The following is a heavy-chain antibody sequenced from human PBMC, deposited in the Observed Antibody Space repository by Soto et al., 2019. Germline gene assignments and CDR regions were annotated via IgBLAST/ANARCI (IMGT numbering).Heavy chain of an antibody. CDR1: GFTYTRYS. CDR2: ISSTTNYI. Sequence: EVQLVESGGGLVKPGGSLRLSCAASGFTYTRYSMNWVRQAPGKGLEWVSSISSTTNYIYYGDSMKGRFTISRDNAKNALYLEMKSLRAEDTAVYYCARESEDLTSNFDYWGQGTLVTVSS. J-gene: IGHJ4*02. CDR3: ARESEDLTSNFDY. V-gene: IGHV3-21*06.